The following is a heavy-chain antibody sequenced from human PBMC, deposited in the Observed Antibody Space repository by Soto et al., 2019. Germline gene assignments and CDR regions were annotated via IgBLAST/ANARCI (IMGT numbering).Heavy chain of an antibody. J-gene: IGHJ1*01. CDR1: GFTFSSYS. D-gene: IGHD6-13*01. CDR2: ISSSSSYI. Sequence: GGSLRLSCAASGFTFSSYSMNWVRQAPGKGLGWVSSISSSSSYIYYADSVKGRFTISRDNAKNSLYLQMNSLRAEDTAVYYSAREPTIAAVFFQNWGQGTLVPVSS. V-gene: IGHV3-21*01. CDR3: AREPTIAAVFFQN.